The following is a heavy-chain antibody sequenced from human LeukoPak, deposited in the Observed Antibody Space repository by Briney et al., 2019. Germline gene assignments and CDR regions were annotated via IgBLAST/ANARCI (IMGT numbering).Heavy chain of an antibody. Sequence: GSLRLSCAASGFTFNNYAMSWVRQAPGKGLEWVSSISGGGDTSYYADSVRGRFTISRDTSKNMLFLQMDSLRAEDTAIYYCAKNAGDGGYYYYMDVWGKGTTVTVSS. CDR2: ISGGGDTS. CDR3: AKNAGDGGYYYYMDV. D-gene: IGHD3-16*01. CDR1: GFTFNNYA. J-gene: IGHJ6*03. V-gene: IGHV3-23*01.